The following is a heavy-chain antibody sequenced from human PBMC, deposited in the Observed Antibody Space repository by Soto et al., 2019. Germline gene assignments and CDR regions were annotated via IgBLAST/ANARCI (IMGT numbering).Heavy chain of an antibody. Sequence: ASVKVSCKASGYTFANYAMHWVRQAPGQRLEWMGWINAGTGNTKYSQKFQGRVTVTRDTSATTAYMELSSLRSEDTAVYYCARKDGSSNWHFDLWGRGTLVTV. J-gene: IGHJ2*01. V-gene: IGHV1-3*01. CDR3: ARKDGSSNWHFDL. CDR1: GYTFANYA. CDR2: INAGTGNT. D-gene: IGHD5-12*01.